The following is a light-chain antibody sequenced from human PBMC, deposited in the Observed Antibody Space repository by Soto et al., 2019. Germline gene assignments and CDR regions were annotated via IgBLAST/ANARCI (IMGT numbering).Light chain of an antibody. V-gene: IGKV3-20*01. J-gene: IGKJ1*01. CDR1: QSVSNY. CDR3: HQYGGSPQT. CDR2: GAS. Sequence: EIVLTQSPGTLSLSPGERATLSCRASQSVSNYLAWYQRKPGQAPRLLIYGASSRATGIPDRFSGSGSGTDFTLTISRLDPEDFAVYYCHQYGGSPQTFGQGTKVDIK.